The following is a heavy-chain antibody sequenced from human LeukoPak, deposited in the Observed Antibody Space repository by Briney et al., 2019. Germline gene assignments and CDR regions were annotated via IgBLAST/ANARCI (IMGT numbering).Heavy chain of an antibody. D-gene: IGHD3-10*01. J-gene: IGHJ4*02. V-gene: IGHV1-46*01. CDR1: GYTFTGYY. Sequence: ASVKVSCKASGYTFTGYYMHWVRQVPGQGLEWMGIINPRGGSASSAQKFQGRVTLTRGTSTSTVYMELSRLRSEDTALYYCARDYHGSGSLTTFDYWGQGTLVTVSS. CDR3: ARDYHGSGSLTTFDY. CDR2: INPRGGSA.